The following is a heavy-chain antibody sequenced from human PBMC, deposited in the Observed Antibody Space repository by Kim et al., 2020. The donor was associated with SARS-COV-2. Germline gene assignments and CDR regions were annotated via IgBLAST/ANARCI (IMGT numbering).Heavy chain of an antibody. D-gene: IGHD3-3*01. CDR2: IRREVYGATT. V-gene: IGHV3-49*04. CDR3: SGEKRAYSDFWSGSMDV. CDR1: GLTFGDYF. J-gene: IGHJ6*03. Sequence: GGSLRLSCTASGLTFGDYFMRWVRQAPGKGLEWVGFIRREVYGATTEYAASVKGRFTISRDDSKSIAYLQMESLKSEDTGVYYCSGEKRAYSDFWSGSMDVWGKGTTVTVSS.